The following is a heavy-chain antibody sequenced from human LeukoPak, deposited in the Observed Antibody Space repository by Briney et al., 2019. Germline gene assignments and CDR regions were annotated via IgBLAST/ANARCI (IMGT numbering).Heavy chain of an antibody. V-gene: IGHV3-15*01. Sequence: GGSLRLSCAASGFTFSNAWMSWVRQAPGKGGEGGGRIKSKTDGGTTDYAAPVKGRFTISRDDSKNTLYLQMNSLKTENTAVYYCTTEFYVWGSYRDVFDYWGQGTLVTVSS. D-gene: IGHD3-16*02. CDR3: TTEFYVWGSYRDVFDY. CDR2: IKSKTDGGTT. CDR1: GFTFSNAW. J-gene: IGHJ4*02.